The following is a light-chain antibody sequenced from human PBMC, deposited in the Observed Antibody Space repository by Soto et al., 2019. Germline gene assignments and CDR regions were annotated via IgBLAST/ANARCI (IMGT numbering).Light chain of an antibody. CDR3: QTWGTGIRV. CDR1: SGHRNYA. Sequence: QSVLTQSPSASASLGASVTLTCTLSSGHRNYAIAWHQQQPEKGPRYLMKVNIDGSHNKGDGIPDRFSGSSSGAERYLTISSLQSEDEADYYCQTWGTGIRVFGAGTKVTVL. V-gene: IGLV4-69*01. J-gene: IGLJ2*01. CDR2: VNIDGSH.